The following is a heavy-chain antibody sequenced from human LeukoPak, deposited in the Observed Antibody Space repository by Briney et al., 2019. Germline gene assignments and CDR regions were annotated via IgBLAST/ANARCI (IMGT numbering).Heavy chain of an antibody. D-gene: IGHD6-13*01. CDR2: IRSKANSYAT. J-gene: IGHJ4*02. V-gene: IGHV3-73*01. CDR3: ASSSSRGGY. CDR1: GFTFSGSA. Sequence: GGSLRLSCAASGFTFSGSAMHWVRQASGKGLEWVGRIRSKANSYATAYAASVKGRFTISRDDSKNTAYLQMNSLKTEDTAVYYCASSSSRGGYWGQGTLVTVSS.